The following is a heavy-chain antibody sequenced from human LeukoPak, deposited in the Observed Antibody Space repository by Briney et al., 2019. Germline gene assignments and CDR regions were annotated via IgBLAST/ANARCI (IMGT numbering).Heavy chain of an antibody. V-gene: IGHV4-61*01. J-gene: IGHJ4*02. CDR3: ARDPGPSIQLWFGYFDY. CDR2: IYYSGST. Sequence: PSETLSLTCTVSGGSISSNSYYWGWIRQPPGKGLEWIGYIYYSGSTNYNPSLKSRVTISVDTSKNQFSLKLSSVTAADTAVYYCARDPGPSIQLWFGYFDYWGQGTLVTVSS. D-gene: IGHD5-18*01. CDR1: GGSISSNSYY.